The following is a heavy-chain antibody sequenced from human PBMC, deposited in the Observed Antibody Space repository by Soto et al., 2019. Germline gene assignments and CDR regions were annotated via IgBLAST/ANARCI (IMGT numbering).Heavy chain of an antibody. CDR1: GFTFSSYG. D-gene: IGHD3-10*01. V-gene: IGHV3-30*18. Sequence: QVQLVESGGGVVQPGRSLRLSCAASGFTFSSYGMHWVRQAPGKGLEWVAVISYDGSNKYYADSVKGRFTISRDNSKNTLYLQMNSLRAEDTAVYYCAKNGVLWFGEETGYFAYWGQGTLVTVSS. CDR3: AKNGVLWFGEETGYFAY. CDR2: ISYDGSNK. J-gene: IGHJ4*02.